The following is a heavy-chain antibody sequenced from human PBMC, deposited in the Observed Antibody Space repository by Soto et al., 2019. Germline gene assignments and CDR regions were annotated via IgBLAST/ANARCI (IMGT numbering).Heavy chain of an antibody. CDR1: GYSFTSYW. Sequence: PGESLKISCKGSGYSFTSYWIGWVRQMPGKGLEWMGIIYPGDSDTRYSPSFQGQVTISADKSISTAYLQWSSLKASDTAMYYCARDPAINQMWSSIRPYYYGMDVWGQGTTVTVSS. V-gene: IGHV5-51*01. J-gene: IGHJ6*02. D-gene: IGHD2-21*01. CDR3: ARDPAINQMWSSIRPYYYGMDV. CDR2: IYPGDSDT.